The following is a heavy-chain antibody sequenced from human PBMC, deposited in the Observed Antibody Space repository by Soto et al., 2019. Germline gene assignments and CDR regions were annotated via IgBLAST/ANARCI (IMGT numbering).Heavy chain of an antibody. CDR3: AKILTGPFDY. J-gene: IGHJ4*02. CDR2: ISGSGGST. CDR1: GVTFSSYA. Sequence: WGSMTLSCAASGVTFSSYAMGWVRQAPGKGLEWVSAISGSGGSTYYADSVKGRFTISRDNSKNTLYLQMNSLRAEDTAVYYCAKILTGPFDYWGQGTLVTLSS. D-gene: IGHD3-9*01. V-gene: IGHV3-23*01.